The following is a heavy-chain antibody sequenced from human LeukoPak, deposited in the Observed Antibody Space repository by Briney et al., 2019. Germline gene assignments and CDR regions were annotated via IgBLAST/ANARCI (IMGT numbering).Heavy chain of an antibody. CDR1: GGSISSYY. D-gene: IGHD2-15*01. J-gene: IGHJ4*02. CDR2: IYYSGST. V-gene: IGHV4-59*01. CDR3: ARSSVLVGGAFDY. Sequence: PSETLSLTCIVSGGSISSYYWSWIRQPPGKGLEWIGYIYYSGSTNYNPSLKSRVTISVDTSKNQFSLKLSSVTAADTAVYYCARSSVLVGGAFDYWGQGTLVTVSS.